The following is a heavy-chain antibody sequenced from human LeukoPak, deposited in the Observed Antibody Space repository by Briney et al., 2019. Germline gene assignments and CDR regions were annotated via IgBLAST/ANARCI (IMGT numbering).Heavy chain of an antibody. D-gene: IGHD3-22*01. CDR2: ISAYNGNT. V-gene: IGHV1-18*01. Sequence: ASVTVSCTASGYTFTRYGISWVRQAPGQGLEWMGWISAYNGNTNYAQKLQGRVTMTTDTSTNTAYMELRSLRSDDTAVYYCARVMGYYYDSSGYRFDYWGQGTLVTVSS. CDR3: ARVMGYYYDSSGYRFDY. J-gene: IGHJ4*02. CDR1: GYTFTRYG.